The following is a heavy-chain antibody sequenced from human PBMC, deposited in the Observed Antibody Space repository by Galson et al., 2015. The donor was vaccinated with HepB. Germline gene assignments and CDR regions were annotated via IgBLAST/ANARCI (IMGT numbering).Heavy chain of an antibody. CDR1: GYTFTSYY. D-gene: IGHD3-22*01. CDR2: INPSGGST. V-gene: IGHV1-46*01. Sequence: SVKVSCKASGYTFTSYYMHWVRQAPGQGLEWMGIINPSGGSTSYAQKFQGRVTMTRDTSTSTVYMELSSLRSEDTAVYYCARDKVRYSSGYRGDDAFDIWGQGTMVPVSS. CDR3: ARDKVRYSSGYRGDDAFDI. J-gene: IGHJ3*02.